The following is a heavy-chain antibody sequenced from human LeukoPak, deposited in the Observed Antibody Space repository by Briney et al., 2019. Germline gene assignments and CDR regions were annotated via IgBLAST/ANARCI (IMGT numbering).Heavy chain of an antibody. J-gene: IGHJ6*02. D-gene: IGHD4-23*01. CDR2: IYYSGST. Sequence: SQTLSLTCTVSGGTISSGGYYWSWIRQHPGKGLEWIGYIYYSGSTYYNPSLKSRVTISVDTSKNQFSLKLSSVTAADTAVYYCARNAVTLDYYYGMDVWGQGTTVTVSS. CDR3: ARNAVTLDYYYGMDV. CDR1: GGTISSGGYY. V-gene: IGHV4-31*03.